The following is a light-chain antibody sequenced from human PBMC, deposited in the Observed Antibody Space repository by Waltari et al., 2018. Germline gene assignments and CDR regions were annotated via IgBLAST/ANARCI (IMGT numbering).Light chain of an antibody. CDR3: QKFGTSPFT. Sequence: VLLTQSPATLSLSPVVNATPSCRASQSVSTYLAWYQQKPGQAPRLLIYDASSRATGIPDRFSGSGSGTEFTLTISSLEPEDFAVYYCQKFGTSPFTFGPGTKLDIK. CDR2: DAS. J-gene: IGKJ3*01. V-gene: IGKV3-20*01. CDR1: QSVSTY.